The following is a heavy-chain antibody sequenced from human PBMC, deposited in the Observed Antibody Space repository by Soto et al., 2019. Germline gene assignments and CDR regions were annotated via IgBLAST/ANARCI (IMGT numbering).Heavy chain of an antibody. CDR3: ARGTKYYYQGLDV. V-gene: IGHV4-59*01. CDR1: GDSINNYY. Sequence: SETLSLTCTVSGDSINNYYWTWIRQPPGKGLEWIGYIYDSGSTSYNPSLKSRLTISVDTSKNQFSLKLKSVTAADTAVYYCARGTKYYYQGLDVWGQGTTVTVSS. CDR2: IYDSGST. J-gene: IGHJ6*02.